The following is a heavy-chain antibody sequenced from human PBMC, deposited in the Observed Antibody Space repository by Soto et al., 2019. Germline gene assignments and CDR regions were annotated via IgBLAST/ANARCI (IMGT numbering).Heavy chain of an antibody. CDR1: GGSISSGGYY. V-gene: IGHV4-31*03. D-gene: IGHD4-17*01. CDR2: IYYSGST. J-gene: IGHJ4*02. Sequence: PSETLSLTCTVSGGSISSGGYYWSWIRQHPGKGLEWIGYIYYSGSTYYNPSLKSRVTISVDTSKNQFSLKLSSVTAADTAVYYCARDYLGDYAYDYWGQGTLVTVSS. CDR3: ARDYLGDYAYDY.